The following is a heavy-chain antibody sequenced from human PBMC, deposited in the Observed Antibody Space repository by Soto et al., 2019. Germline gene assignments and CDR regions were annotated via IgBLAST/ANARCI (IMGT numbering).Heavy chain of an antibody. D-gene: IGHD2-2*01. CDR2: IKQDGSEK. Sequence: GGSLRLSCAASGFTFSSYWMSWVRQAPGKGLEWVANIKQDGSEKYYVDSVKGRFTISRDNAKNSLYLQMNSLRAEDTAVYYCARSVVPAAIFAFDIWGQGTMVTVSS. CDR3: ARSVVPAAIFAFDI. CDR1: GFTFSSYW. V-gene: IGHV3-7*01. J-gene: IGHJ3*02.